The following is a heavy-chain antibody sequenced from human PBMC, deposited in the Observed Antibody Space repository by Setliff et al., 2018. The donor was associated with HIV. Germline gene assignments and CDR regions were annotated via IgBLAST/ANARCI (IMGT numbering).Heavy chain of an antibody. CDR2: IYYDGRT. CDR3: ARGGAVSADFDS. J-gene: IGHJ4*02. D-gene: IGHD3-16*01. Sequence: PSETLSLTCTVSGGSIRTGAYYWGWIRQPPGKGLEWIGSIYYDGRTFYKPSLKSRLTISVDTSKNQFSLGLNSVTAADTAVYFCARGGAVSADFDSWGQGTLVTVSS. CDR1: GGSIRTGAYY. V-gene: IGHV4-39*07.